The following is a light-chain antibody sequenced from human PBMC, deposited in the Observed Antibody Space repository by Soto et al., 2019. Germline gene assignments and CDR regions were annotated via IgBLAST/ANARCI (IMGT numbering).Light chain of an antibody. CDR2: DAS. Sequence: LTQSPTTLSLSPWEGATLSCRAGQSVSGCLAWYQQKPCQAPRLLIYDASNRAAGIPARFSGSGSGTDFTLTISSLEPEDFAVYYCQQRSNWPFMYTFGQGTKVDIK. J-gene: IGKJ2*01. V-gene: IGKV3-11*01. CDR1: QSVSGC. CDR3: QQRSNWPFMYT.